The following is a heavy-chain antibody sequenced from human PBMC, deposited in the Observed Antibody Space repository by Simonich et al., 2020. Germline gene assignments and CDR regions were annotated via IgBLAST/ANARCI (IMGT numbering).Heavy chain of an antibody. V-gene: IGHV4-39*01. CDR2: IYYSGGP. D-gene: IGHD6-13*01. CDR3: ARHAGFAFDI. J-gene: IGHJ3*02. Sequence: QLQLQESGPGLVKPSETLSLTCTVSGGSISSSSYYWGWIRQPPGKGLEWIGSIYYSGGPYYNPSLKSRVTISVDTSKTQFSLKLSSVTAADTAVYYCARHAGFAFDIWGQGTMVTVSS. CDR1: GGSISSSSYY.